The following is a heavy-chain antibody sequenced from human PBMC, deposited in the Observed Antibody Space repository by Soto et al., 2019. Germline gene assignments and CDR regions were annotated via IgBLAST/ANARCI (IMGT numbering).Heavy chain of an antibody. V-gene: IGHV4-31*03. D-gene: IGHD6-19*01. CDR1: GGSISSGGYY. CDR2: IYYSGST. Sequence: TLSLTCTVSGGSISSGGYYWSWIRQHPGKGLEWIGYIYYSGSTYYNPSLKSRVTISVDTSKNQFSLKLGSVTAADTAVYYCAREKAVAGTEGNYGMDVWGQGTTATVSS. J-gene: IGHJ6*02. CDR3: AREKAVAGTEGNYGMDV.